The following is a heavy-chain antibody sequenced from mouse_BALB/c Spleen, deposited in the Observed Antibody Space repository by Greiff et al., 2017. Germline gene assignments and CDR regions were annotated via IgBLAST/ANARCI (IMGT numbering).Heavy chain of an antibody. CDR3: ARGDDYHFAY. D-gene: IGHD2-4*01. CDR1: GFSLTSYG. CDR2: IWAGGST. J-gene: IGHJ3*01. V-gene: IGHV2-9*02. Sequence: VQGVESGPGLVAPSQSLSITCTVSGFSLTSYGVHWVRQPPGKGLEWLGVIWAGGSTNYNSALMSRLSISKDNSKSQVFLKMNSLQTDDTAMYYCARGDDYHFAYWGQGTLVTVSA.